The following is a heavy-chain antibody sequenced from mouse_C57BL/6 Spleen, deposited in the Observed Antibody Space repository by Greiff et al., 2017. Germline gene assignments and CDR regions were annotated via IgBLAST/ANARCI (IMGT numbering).Heavy chain of an antibody. V-gene: IGHV5-17*01. D-gene: IGHD1-1*01. CDR2: ISSGSSTI. Sequence: EVKLQESGGGLVKPGGSLKLSCAASGFTFSDYGMHWVRQAPEKGLEWVAYISSGSSTIYYADTVKGRFTISRDNAKNTLFLQMTSLRSEDTAMYYCARDYGPAWFAYWGQGTLVTVSA. CDR1: GFTFSDYG. J-gene: IGHJ3*01. CDR3: ARDYGPAWFAY.